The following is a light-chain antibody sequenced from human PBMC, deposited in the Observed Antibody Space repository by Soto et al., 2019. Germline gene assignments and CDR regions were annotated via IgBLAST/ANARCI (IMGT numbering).Light chain of an antibody. Sequence: IVLTQSPGTLSLSPGVRATLSCRTSQSVSTSKLAWYQQRPGQAPRLLMYDASRRATGIPDRFSGSGSGTDFTLTISRLEPEDVAVYYCQQYVNFVWTFXQGTKVDSK. J-gene: IGKJ1*01. CDR3: QQYVNFVWT. CDR1: QSVSTSK. CDR2: DAS. V-gene: IGKV3-20*01.